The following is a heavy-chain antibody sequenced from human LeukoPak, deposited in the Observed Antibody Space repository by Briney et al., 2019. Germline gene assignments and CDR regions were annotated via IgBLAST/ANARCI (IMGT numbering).Heavy chain of an antibody. J-gene: IGHJ4*02. D-gene: IGHD6-13*01. Sequence: ASVKVSCKASGNTFTSSGISWVRQAPGQGLEWMGWISGYNGNTNYAQKFQGRVTMTTDTSTSTAYMELRSLRSDDTAVYYCAILTGSRWYRGWGQGTLVTVSS. V-gene: IGHV1-18*01. CDR1: GNTFTSSG. CDR3: AILTGSRWYRG. CDR2: ISGYNGNT.